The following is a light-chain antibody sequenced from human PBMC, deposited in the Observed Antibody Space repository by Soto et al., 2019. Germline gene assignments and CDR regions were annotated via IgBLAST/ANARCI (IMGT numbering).Light chain of an antibody. V-gene: IGLV2-8*01. CDR2: EVS. J-gene: IGLJ2*01. Sequence: QSVPTQPPSASGSPGQSVTISCTGTSSDVGGYNYVSWYQQHPGKAPKLMIYEVSKRPSGVPDRFSGSKSGNTASLTVSGLQAEDEADYYCSSYAGSTNFVVFGGGTKVTVL. CDR1: SSDVGGYNY. CDR3: SSYAGSTNFVV.